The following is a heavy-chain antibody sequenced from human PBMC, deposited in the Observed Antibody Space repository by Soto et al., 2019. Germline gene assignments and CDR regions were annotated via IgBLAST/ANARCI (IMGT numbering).Heavy chain of an antibody. D-gene: IGHD6-13*01. V-gene: IGHV3-23*01. Sequence: GGSLRLSCAASGFTFSSYAMSWVRQAPGKGLEWVSAISGSGGSTYYADSVKGRFTISRDNSKNTLYLQMNSLRAEDTAVYYCALAAGRGPYYYYGMDVWGQGTTVTVSS. CDR3: ALAAGRGPYYYYGMDV. J-gene: IGHJ6*02. CDR1: GFTFSSYA. CDR2: ISGSGGST.